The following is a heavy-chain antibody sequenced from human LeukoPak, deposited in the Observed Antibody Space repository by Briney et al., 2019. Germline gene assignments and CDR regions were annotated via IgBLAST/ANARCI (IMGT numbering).Heavy chain of an antibody. CDR3: AKDYYGSGSRPKYFQH. J-gene: IGHJ1*01. CDR2: ISWNSCSI. V-gene: IGHV3-9*01. CDR1: GFSFDDNA. Sequence: GGSLRLSCAASGFSFDDNAMHRVRQAPGEGLEWVSGISWNSCSIGFVDSVKGRFTISRDNAKNSLYLQMNSLRAEDTALYHCAKDYYGSGSRPKYFQHWGQGTLVTVSS. D-gene: IGHD3-10*01.